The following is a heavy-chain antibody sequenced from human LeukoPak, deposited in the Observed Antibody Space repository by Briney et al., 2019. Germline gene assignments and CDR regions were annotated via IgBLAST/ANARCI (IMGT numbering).Heavy chain of an antibody. CDR1: SYSISSGYY. CDR3: ARVPHGETIFGVVLYWFDR. Sequence: PSETLSLTCTVSSYSISSGYYWGWIRQPPGKGLEWIGSIYRSGSAYYNPSLKSRVTVSVDTSKNQFSLKLNSVTAADTAVYYCARVPHGETIFGVVLYWFDRWGQGTLVTVFS. CDR2: IYRSGSA. D-gene: IGHD3-3*01. V-gene: IGHV4-38-2*02. J-gene: IGHJ5*02.